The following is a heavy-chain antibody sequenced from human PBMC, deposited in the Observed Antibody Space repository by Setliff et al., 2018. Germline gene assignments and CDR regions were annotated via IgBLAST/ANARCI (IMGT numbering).Heavy chain of an antibody. CDR2: IFYSGRT. J-gene: IGHJ4*02. Sequence: SETLSLTCTVSGASITNINSYWGLIRQPPGKGLEWIGSIFYSGRTFYNPSLKSRVTISVDTSKNQFSLTLSSVTAADTAVYYCARLPNYVWGSPVDYWGQGTLVTVAS. D-gene: IGHD3-16*01. CDR3: ARLPNYVWGSPVDY. CDR1: GASITNINSY. V-gene: IGHV4-39*01.